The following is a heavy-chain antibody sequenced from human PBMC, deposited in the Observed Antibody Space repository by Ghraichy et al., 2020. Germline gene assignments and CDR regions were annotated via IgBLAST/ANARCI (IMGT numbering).Heavy chain of an antibody. Sequence: SETLSLTCAVSGGSVSNFYLTWIRQPPGKGLEWIGHIHYKGTSNHNPSLTSRVILSVDTSKNQVSLRLFSVTAADTATYFCARDLSYYYDTSGWGWFDPWGQGTTVIVYS. J-gene: IGHJ5*02. D-gene: IGHD3-22*01. CDR1: GGSVSNFY. CDR3: ARDLSYYYDTSGWGWFDP. V-gene: IGHV4-59*02. CDR2: IHYKGTS.